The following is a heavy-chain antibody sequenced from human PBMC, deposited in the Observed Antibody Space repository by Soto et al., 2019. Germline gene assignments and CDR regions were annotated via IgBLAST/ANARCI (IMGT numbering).Heavy chain of an antibody. V-gene: IGHV4-30-4*01. CDR1: GGSIRSGDYY. CDR2: IYYSGSA. J-gene: IGHJ4*02. D-gene: IGHD2-15*01. Sequence: SETLSLTCTVSGGSIRSGDYYWSWIRQPPGKGLEWIGYIYYSGSAYYNPSLKSRFTISVDTAKNRFSLKLGSVTAADTAVYYCAREPRGRWTKPDYWGQGTLVTVSS. CDR3: AREPRGRWTKPDY.